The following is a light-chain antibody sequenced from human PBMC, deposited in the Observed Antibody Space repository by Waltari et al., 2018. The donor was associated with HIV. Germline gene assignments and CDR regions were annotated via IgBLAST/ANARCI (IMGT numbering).Light chain of an antibody. CDR1: SGHPNYA. Sequence: QLVLTQSPSASASLGASVTLTCTLNSGHPNYAIAWHQQQPEKGPRYLMKLNGDGSHTKGDGIPDRFSGSSSGAERYLTISSLQSDDEADYYCQSWDADIHVFGGGTKLTVL. CDR2: LNGDGSH. J-gene: IGLJ3*02. V-gene: IGLV4-69*01. CDR3: QSWDADIHV.